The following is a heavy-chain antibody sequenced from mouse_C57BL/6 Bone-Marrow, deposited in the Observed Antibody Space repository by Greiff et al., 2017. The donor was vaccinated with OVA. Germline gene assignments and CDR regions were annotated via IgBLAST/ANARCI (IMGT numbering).Heavy chain of an antibody. Sequence: EVMLVESGGGLVQPGGSLKLSCAASGFTFSDYYMYWVRQTPEKRLEWVAYISNGGGSIYYPDTVKGRFTISRDNAKNTLYLQMNRLKSEDTAMYYCARQDYYSIPYYYAMDYWGQGTSVTVSS. D-gene: IGHD2-5*01. J-gene: IGHJ4*01. CDR3: ARQDYYSIPYYYAMDY. CDR1: GFTFSDYY. V-gene: IGHV5-12*01. CDR2: ISNGGGSI.